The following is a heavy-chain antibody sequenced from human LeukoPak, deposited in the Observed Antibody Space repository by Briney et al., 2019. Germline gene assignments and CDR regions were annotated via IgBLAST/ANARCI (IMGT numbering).Heavy chain of an antibody. V-gene: IGHV5-51*01. Sequence: PGESLKISCKGSGYSFTNYWIGWVRQMPGKGLEWMGVIYPGDSDTKYSPSFQGQATISVDKSISTAYLQWSSLKASDTAMYYCARRAEYCSSTTCPLDHWGQGTLVTVSS. CDR2: IYPGDSDT. CDR1: GYSFTNYW. CDR3: ARRAEYCSSTTCPLDH. D-gene: IGHD2-2*01. J-gene: IGHJ4*02.